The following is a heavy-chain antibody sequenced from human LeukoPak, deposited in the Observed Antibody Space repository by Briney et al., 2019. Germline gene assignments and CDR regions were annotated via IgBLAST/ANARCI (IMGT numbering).Heavy chain of an antibody. V-gene: IGHV3-30*02. D-gene: IGHD3-16*01. Sequence: GGSLRLSCAASGFTFSSYGMHWVRQAPGKGLEWVAVIWYDGSNKYYADSVKGRFTISRDNSKNTLYLQMNSLRAEDTAVYYCAKDGGSLRIRYNWFDPWGQGTLVTVSS. CDR2: IWYDGSNK. CDR1: GFTFSSYG. CDR3: AKDGGSLRIRYNWFDP. J-gene: IGHJ5*02.